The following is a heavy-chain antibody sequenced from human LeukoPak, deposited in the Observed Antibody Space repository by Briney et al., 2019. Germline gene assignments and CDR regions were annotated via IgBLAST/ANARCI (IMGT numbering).Heavy chain of an antibody. CDR1: GFTFSSYA. D-gene: IGHD3-3*01. Sequence: GGSLRLSCAASGFTFSSYAMHWVRQAPGKGLEWVSAISGSGGSTYYADSVKGRFTISRDNSKNTLYLQMNSLRAEDTAVYYCATDPPYDFWSPYGYWGQGTLVTVSS. J-gene: IGHJ4*02. CDR3: ATDPPYDFWSPYGY. V-gene: IGHV3-23*01. CDR2: ISGSGGST.